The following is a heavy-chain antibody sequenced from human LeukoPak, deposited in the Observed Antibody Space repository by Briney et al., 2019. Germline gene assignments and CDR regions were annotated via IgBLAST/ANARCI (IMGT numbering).Heavy chain of an antibody. CDR2: ISSSGSTI. CDR3: ARASHPDDKAAAGTHDY. V-gene: IGHV3-48*03. D-gene: IGHD6-13*01. J-gene: IGHJ4*02. Sequence: PGGSLRLSCAASGFTFSSYKMNWVRQAPGKGLERVSYISSSGSTIYYADSVKGRFTISRDNAKNSLYLQMNSLRAEDTAVYYCARASHPDDKAAAGTHDYWGQGTLVTVSS. CDR1: GFTFSSYK.